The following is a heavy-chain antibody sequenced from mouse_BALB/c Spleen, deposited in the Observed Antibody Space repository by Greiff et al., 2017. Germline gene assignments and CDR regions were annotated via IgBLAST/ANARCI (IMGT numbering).Heavy chain of an antibody. CDR1: GYTFTDYE. CDR3: TRSYRGFAY. CDR2: IDPETGGT. V-gene: IGHV1-15*01. D-gene: IGHD3-1*01. Sequence: VQLVESGAELVRPGASVTLSCKASGYTFTDYEMHWVKQTPVHGLEWIGAIDPETGGTAYNQKFKGKATLTADKSSSTAYMELRSLTSEDSAVYYCTRSYRGFAYWGQGTLVTVSA. J-gene: IGHJ3*01.